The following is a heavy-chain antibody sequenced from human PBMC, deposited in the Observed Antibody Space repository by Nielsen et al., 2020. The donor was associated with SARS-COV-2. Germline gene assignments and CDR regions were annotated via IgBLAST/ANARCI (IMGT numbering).Heavy chain of an antibody. J-gene: IGHJ4*02. Sequence: ASVKVSCKASGYTFTDYYMHWVRQAPGQGLEWMGRINPKSGGTSYAQKFEGRVTLTRDTSINTAYMDVSRLTSDDTAVYFCARGGAWFENWGQGTLVTVSS. CDR2: INPKSGGT. V-gene: IGHV1-2*06. CDR3: ARGGAWFEN. CDR1: GYTFTDYY.